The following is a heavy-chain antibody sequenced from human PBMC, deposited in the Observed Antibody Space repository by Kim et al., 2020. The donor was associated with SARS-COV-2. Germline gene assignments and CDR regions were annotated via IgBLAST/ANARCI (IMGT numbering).Heavy chain of an antibody. Sequence: GGSLRLSCAASGFTFSDAWMSWVRQAPGKGLEWVGRIKRKSDGETTDYAGPVKGRFTIKRDDYKNTLYLEMNNLKTEDTAEYYCATWTGVFWGQGTLVTVSS. D-gene: IGHD2-8*01. J-gene: IGHJ4*02. CDR1: GFTFSDAW. V-gene: IGHV3-15*01. CDR3: ATWTGVF. CDR2: IKRKSDGETT.